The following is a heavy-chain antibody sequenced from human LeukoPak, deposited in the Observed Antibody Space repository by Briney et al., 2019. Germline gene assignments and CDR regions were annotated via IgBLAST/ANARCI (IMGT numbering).Heavy chain of an antibody. J-gene: IGHJ6*02. V-gene: IGHV1-18*01. CDR2: ISAYNGNT. CDR3: ARSNYYYYGMDV. CDR1: GYTFTSYG. Sequence: ASVKVSCKASGYTFTSYGISWVRQAPGQGLEWMGWISAYNGNTNYAQKFQGRVTMTRDTSTSTVYMELSSLRSEDTAVYYCARSNYYYYGMDVWGQGTTVTASS.